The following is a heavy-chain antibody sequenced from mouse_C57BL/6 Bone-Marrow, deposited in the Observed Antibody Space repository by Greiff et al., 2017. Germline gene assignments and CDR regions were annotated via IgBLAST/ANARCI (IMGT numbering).Heavy chain of an antibody. CDR3: ARRNGNYLFAY. V-gene: IGHV1-69*01. CDR2: IDPSDSYT. D-gene: IGHD2-1*01. CDR1: GYTFTSYW. Sequence: QVQLQQPGAALVMPGASVKLSCKASGYTFTSYWMHWVKQRPGQGLEWIGEIDPSDSYTNYNQKFKGKSTLTVDKYSSTAYMQLSSLTSEDAAVYYCARRNGNYLFAYWGQGTLVTVSA. J-gene: IGHJ3*01.